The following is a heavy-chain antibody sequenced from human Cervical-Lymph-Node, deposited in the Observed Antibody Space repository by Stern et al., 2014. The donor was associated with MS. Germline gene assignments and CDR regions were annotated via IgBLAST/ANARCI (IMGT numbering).Heavy chain of an antibody. Sequence: QVQLVQSGGGVVQPGRSLRLSCAASSFGFLSYGLHWVRQAPGKGLEWVAVISYDGSNKYYADSVKGRFTISRDNSKNTLYLQMNSLRTDDTAVYYCAKDPDRRPYYYDGMDVWGQGTTVTVFS. CDR1: SFGFLSYG. D-gene: IGHD1-14*01. V-gene: IGHV3-30*18. CDR3: AKDPDRRPYYYDGMDV. CDR2: ISYDGSNK. J-gene: IGHJ6*02.